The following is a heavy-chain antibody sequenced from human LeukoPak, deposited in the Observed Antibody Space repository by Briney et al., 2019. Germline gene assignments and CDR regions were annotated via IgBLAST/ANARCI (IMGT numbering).Heavy chain of an antibody. J-gene: IGHJ4*02. CDR2: TNHSGDT. CDR3: ASPTGEATR. CDR1: GGSLRGYY. D-gene: IGHD7-27*01. V-gene: IGHV4-34*01. Sequence: PSETLSLTCAVYGGSLRGYYWSWVRQPPGKGLEWIGETNHSGDTNYNPSLKSRVTMSVDTSKSQFSLKLTSVTAADTAMYYCASPTGEATRWGQGALVTVSS.